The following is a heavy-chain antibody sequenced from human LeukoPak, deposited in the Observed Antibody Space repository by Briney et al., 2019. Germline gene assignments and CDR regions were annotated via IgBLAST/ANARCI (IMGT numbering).Heavy chain of an antibody. Sequence: GESLRLSCAASGFTFSSYAMSWVRQAPGKGLEWVSAISGSGGSTYYADSVKGRFTISRDNSKNTLYLQMNSLRAEDTAVYYCAKDRVRFLEWLPYYFDYWGQGTLVTVSS. CDR3: AKDRVRFLEWLPYYFDY. V-gene: IGHV3-23*01. CDR2: ISGSGGST. CDR1: GFTFSSYA. J-gene: IGHJ4*02. D-gene: IGHD3-3*01.